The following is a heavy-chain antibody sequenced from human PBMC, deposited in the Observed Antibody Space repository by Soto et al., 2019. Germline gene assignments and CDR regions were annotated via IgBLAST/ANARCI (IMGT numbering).Heavy chain of an antibody. D-gene: IGHD3-22*01. CDR2: ISGSGGST. J-gene: IGHJ4*02. Sequence: GGSLRLSCAASGFTFSSYAMSWVRQAPGKGLEWVSAISGSGGSTYYADSVKGRFTISRDNSKNTLYLQMNSLRAEDTAVYYCAKDSPTMIVAVIRPPIDYWGQGTLVTVSS. CDR3: AKDSPTMIVAVIRPPIDY. CDR1: GFTFSSYA. V-gene: IGHV3-23*01.